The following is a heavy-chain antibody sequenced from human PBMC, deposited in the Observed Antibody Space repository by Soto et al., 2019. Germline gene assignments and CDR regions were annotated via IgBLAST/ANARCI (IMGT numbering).Heavy chain of an antibody. CDR2: ISWNSGSI. D-gene: IGHD3-3*01. Sequence: GGSLRLSCAASGFTFDDYAMHWVRQAPGKGLEWVSGISWNSGSIGYADSVKGRFTISRDNAKNSLYLQMNSLRAEDTALYYCAKDREWSMGSDAFDIWGQGTMVTVSS. V-gene: IGHV3-9*01. J-gene: IGHJ3*02. CDR3: AKDREWSMGSDAFDI. CDR1: GFTFDDYA.